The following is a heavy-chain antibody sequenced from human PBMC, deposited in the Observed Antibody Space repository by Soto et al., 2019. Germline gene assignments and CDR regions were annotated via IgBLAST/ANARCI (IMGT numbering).Heavy chain of an antibody. CDR1: GYSIASGYY. J-gene: IGHJ6*02. Sequence: PSETLSLTCAVSGYSIASGYYWAWIRQSPGKGLEWIGSIHHAGSVYYNPSLNSRVAVSLDTSKNHFSLKLTSVTAADTAAYYCARTFDYYGMDVWGQGTTVTVSS. V-gene: IGHV4-38-2*01. CDR3: ARTFDYYGMDV. CDR2: IHHAGSV.